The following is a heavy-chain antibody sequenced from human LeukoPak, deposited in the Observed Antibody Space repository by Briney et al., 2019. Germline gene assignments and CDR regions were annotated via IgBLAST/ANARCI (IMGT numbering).Heavy chain of an antibody. CDR1: GFSLSNHG. V-gene: IGHV3-30*18. D-gene: IGHD3-10*01. Sequence: PGGSLRLSCAASGFSLSNHGMHWVRQAPGKGLGWVAVISYDGIDKFYADSVRGRFTISRDNAKNSLYLQMNSLRAEDMALYYCAKGGPGDYYYYYMDVWGKGTTVTVSS. CDR3: AKGGPGDYYYYYMDV. J-gene: IGHJ6*03. CDR2: ISYDGIDK.